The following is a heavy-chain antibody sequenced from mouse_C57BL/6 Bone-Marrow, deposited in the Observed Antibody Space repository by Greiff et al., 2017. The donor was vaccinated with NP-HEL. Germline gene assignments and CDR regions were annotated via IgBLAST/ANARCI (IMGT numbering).Heavy chain of an antibody. CDR3: ARKDSYYYGSSYYWYFDV. V-gene: IGHV1-26*01. D-gene: IGHD1-1*01. CDR1: GYTFTDYY. CDR2: INPNNGGT. Sequence: EVQLQQSGPELVKPGASVKISCKASGYTFTDYYMNWVKQSHGKSLERIGDINPNNGGTSYNQKFKGKATLTVDKSSSTAYMELRSLTSEDSAVYYCARKDSYYYGSSYYWYFDVWGTGTTITVSS. J-gene: IGHJ1*03.